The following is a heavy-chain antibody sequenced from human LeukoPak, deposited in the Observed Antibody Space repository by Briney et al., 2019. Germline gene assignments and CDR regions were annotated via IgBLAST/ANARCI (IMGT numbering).Heavy chain of an antibody. CDR1: GFTFSSYA. D-gene: IGHD6-19*01. J-gene: IGHJ4*02. CDR3: AKDLFGAVAGMGKLLRSGGLDY. V-gene: IGHV3-23*01. CDR2: ISGSGGST. Sequence: GGSLRLSCAASGFTFSSYAVSWVRQAPGKGLEWVSAISGSGGSTYYADSVKGRFTISRDNSKNTLYLQMNSLRAEDTAVYYCAKDLFGAVAGMGKLLRSGGLDYWGQGTLVTVSS.